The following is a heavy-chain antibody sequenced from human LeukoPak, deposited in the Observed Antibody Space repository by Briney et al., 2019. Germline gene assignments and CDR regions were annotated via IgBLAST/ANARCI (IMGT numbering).Heavy chain of an antibody. CDR3: ARLQLGYCSGGSCYPSLDY. J-gene: IGHJ4*01. Sequence: SETLSLTCTVSGGSVSSGSYYWSRIRQPPGKGLAWIGYIYYSGSTNYNPSLKSRVTISVDTSKNQFSLKLSSVTAADTAVYYCARLQLGYCSGGSCYPSLDYWGHGPLVTVSS. D-gene: IGHD2-15*01. CDR1: GGSVSSGSYY. V-gene: IGHV4-61*01. CDR2: IYYSGST.